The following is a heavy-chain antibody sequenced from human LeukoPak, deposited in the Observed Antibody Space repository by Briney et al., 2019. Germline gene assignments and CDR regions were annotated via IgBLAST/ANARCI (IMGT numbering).Heavy chain of an antibody. D-gene: IGHD2-21*02. CDR1: GFTFSNYN. Sequence: GGPLRLSCAASGFTFSNYNMNWVPQSPGKGLEWFSSISSSGSYIYYADSMKGRFTISRDNAKNSLYLQMNSLRAEDTAVYYCASRASCGGDCYQFDYWGQGTLVTVSS. CDR2: ISSSGSYI. V-gene: IGHV3-21*01. J-gene: IGHJ4*02. CDR3: ASRASCGGDCYQFDY.